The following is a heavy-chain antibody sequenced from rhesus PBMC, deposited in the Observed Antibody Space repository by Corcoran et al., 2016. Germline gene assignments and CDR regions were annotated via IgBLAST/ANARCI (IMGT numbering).Heavy chain of an antibody. Sequence: QVQLQESGPGLVEPSETLSLTCTVSGDSISSFNWWSWIRQPPGKGLEWIGNIGFISRDTFYNPSFVNRVTISKDTSKNQFSLRLNSMTAADTAVYQCARHPYPFGSLDVWGRGLLVTVSS. J-gene: IGHJ5-2*02. CDR3: ARHPYPFGSLDV. CDR2: IGFISRDT. D-gene: IGHD3S6*01. CDR1: GDSISSFNW. V-gene: IGHV4-65*02.